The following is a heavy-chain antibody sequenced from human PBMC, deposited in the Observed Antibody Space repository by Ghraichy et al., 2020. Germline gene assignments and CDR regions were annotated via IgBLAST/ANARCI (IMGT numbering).Heavy chain of an antibody. D-gene: IGHD4-23*01. V-gene: IGHV3-30*18. CDR1: GFTFSRYG. Sequence: GGSLRLSCAASGFTFSRYGMHWVRQAPGKGLEWVAVISYDGSNKFYADSVKGRFTVSRDDSKNTLDLQMNGLRPEDTAVYHCAKKGTTMGTPGYLESWGQGTLVTVSS. J-gene: IGHJ4*02. CDR2: ISYDGSNK. CDR3: AKKGTTMGTPGYLES.